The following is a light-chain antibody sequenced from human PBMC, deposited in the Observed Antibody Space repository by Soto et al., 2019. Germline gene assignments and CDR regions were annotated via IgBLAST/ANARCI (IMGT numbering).Light chain of an antibody. Sequence: EIVLTQSPATLSLSPGEIATLSFRASQSVSSYLAWYQQKPGQAPRLLIYDASNRATGIPARSSGSGSGTDFTLTITSLEPEDFAVYYCQHRSNWLAFGGGTKVDI. CDR3: QHRSNWLA. CDR2: DAS. V-gene: IGKV3-11*01. J-gene: IGKJ4*01. CDR1: QSVSSY.